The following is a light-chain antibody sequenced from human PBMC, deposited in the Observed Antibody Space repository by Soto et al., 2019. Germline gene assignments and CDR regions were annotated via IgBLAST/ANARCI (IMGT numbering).Light chain of an antibody. J-gene: IGLJ2*01. CDR3: CSYAGVSTVV. V-gene: IGLV2-23*02. CDR2: EVN. Sequence: QSALTQPASVYGSPGQSITVSCSGTSGDIGTYNLVSWYQQYPGKAPKLMIFEVNTRPSGVSNRFSGSKSGNTASLTISGLQGDDEADYYCCSYAGVSTVVCGGGTKVTVL. CDR1: SGDIGTYNL.